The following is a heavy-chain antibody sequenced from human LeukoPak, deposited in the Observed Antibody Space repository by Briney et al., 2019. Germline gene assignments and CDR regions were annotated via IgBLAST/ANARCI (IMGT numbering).Heavy chain of an antibody. Sequence: GGSLRLSCAASGFTFSDFGFHWVRQAPGKGLEWVAVIWYDGSNKYYADSVKGRFTISRDSSKNTLYLQMNSLRAEDTAVYYCARDLGTTNYFFDYWGQGTLVTVSS. CDR2: IWYDGSNK. V-gene: IGHV3-33*01. CDR1: GFTFSDFG. CDR3: ARDLGTTNYFFDY. J-gene: IGHJ4*02. D-gene: IGHD4-17*01.